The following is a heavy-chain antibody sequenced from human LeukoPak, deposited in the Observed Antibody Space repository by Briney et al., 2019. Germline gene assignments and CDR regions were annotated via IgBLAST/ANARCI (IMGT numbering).Heavy chain of an antibody. CDR3: ARRHSSSWYPNWFDP. V-gene: IGHV4-4*02. J-gene: IGHJ5*02. CDR1: GGSISSSNW. D-gene: IGHD6-13*01. Sequence: PSGTLSLTCAVSGGSISSSNWWSWVRQPPGKGLEWIGETYHSGSTNYNPSLKSRVTISVDKSKNQFSLKLSSVTAADTAVYYCARRHSSSWYPNWFDPWGQGTLVTASS. CDR2: TYHSGST.